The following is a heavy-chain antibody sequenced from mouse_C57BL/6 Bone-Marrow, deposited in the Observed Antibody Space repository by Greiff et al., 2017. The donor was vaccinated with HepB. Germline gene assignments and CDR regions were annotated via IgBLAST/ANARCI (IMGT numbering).Heavy chain of an antibody. V-gene: IGHV5-6*01. CDR1: GFTFSSYG. CDR2: ISSGGSYT. Sequence: EVQGVESGGDLVKPGGSLKLSCAASGFTFSSYGMSWVRQTPDKRLEWVATISSGGSYTYYPDSVKGRFTISRDNAKNTLYLQMSSLKSEDTAMYYCARDVWAMDYWGQGTSVTVSS. D-gene: IGHD2-10*02. CDR3: ARDVWAMDY. J-gene: IGHJ4*01.